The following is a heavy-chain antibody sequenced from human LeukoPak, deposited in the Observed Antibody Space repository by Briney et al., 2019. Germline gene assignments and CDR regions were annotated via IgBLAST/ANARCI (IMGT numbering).Heavy chain of an antibody. CDR2: AADSGST. J-gene: IGHJ3*02. CDR1: GDSMSDYF. Sequence: SETLSLTCTVSGDSMSDYFWTWIRQPPGKGLEWIGYAADSGSTNYNPSLKSRVTISVDTSKNQFSLKLSSVTAADTAVHYCARESQDAFDIWGQGTMVTVSS. CDR3: ARESQDAFDI. V-gene: IGHV4-59*01.